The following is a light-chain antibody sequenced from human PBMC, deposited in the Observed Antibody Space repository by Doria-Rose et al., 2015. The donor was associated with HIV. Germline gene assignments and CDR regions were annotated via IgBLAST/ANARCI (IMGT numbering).Light chain of an antibody. V-gene: IGKV3-20*01. Sequence: TQSPDTLSLSPGESATLSCRASQSVSANYLACYQQRPGQYPSLLIYAASSRATDIPDRYSGSGSGTDFTPTSSRLEPEDAAVNHCRQYASSLTFGQGTKVEIK. J-gene: IGKJ1*01. CDR1: QSVSANY. CDR3: RQYASSLT. CDR2: AAS.